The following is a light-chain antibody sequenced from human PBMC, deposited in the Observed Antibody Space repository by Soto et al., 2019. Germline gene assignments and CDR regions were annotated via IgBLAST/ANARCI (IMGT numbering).Light chain of an antibody. CDR3: LQYINWPFT. Sequence: EIVMTQSPGTLSVSPGERVTLSCRASQSVSSNLAWYQQKPGQAPRILLYGASTRATGIPARFSGSGSGTEFTLTISSLQSEDFAVYYCLQYINWPFTFGQGTKLEIK. CDR2: GAS. J-gene: IGKJ2*01. V-gene: IGKV3-15*01. CDR1: QSVSSN.